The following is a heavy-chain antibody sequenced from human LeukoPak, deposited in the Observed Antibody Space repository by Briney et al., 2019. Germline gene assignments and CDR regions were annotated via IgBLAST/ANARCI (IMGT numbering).Heavy chain of an antibody. V-gene: IGHV4-39*07. CDR1: GGSISSSSYY. J-gene: IGHJ4*02. D-gene: IGHD5-18*01. Sequence: PSETLSLTCTVSGGSISSSSYYWGWIRQPPGKGLEWIGSIYYSGSTYYNPSLKSRVTISVDTSKNQFSLKLSSVTAADTAVYYCARGGGGIQLWLWYFDYWGQGTLVTVSS. CDR3: ARGGGGIQLWLWYFDY. CDR2: IYYSGST.